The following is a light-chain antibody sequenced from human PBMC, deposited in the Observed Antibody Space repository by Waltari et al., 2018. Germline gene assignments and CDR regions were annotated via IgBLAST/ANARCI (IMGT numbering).Light chain of an antibody. J-gene: IGLJ2*01. CDR3: GSYSTNTLPWI. V-gene: IGLV2-14*01. CDR2: DVF. Sequence: QSALIQPASVSGSPGQSITISCSGSSSDVRGSRSFSWYQQHPGKAPKMIIFDVFNRPSGVSLRFSGSKSGSTASLTISDLQTEDEADYYCGSYSTNTLPWIFGGGTKVTVL. CDR1: SSDVRGSRS.